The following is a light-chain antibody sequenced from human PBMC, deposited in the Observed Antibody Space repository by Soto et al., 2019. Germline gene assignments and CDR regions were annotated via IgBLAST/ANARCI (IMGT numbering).Light chain of an antibody. CDR1: RFNIGRNT. J-gene: IGLJ2*01. Sequence: QSVLTQPPSASGTPGQRVTISCSGSRFNIGRNTVNWYQQLLGSAPKLLIYSNNQRPSGVPDRFSGSRSGTSASLAISGLQSEDEADYYCAAWDDSLNGVVFGGGTKLTVL. CDR2: SNN. V-gene: IGLV1-44*01. CDR3: AAWDDSLNGVV.